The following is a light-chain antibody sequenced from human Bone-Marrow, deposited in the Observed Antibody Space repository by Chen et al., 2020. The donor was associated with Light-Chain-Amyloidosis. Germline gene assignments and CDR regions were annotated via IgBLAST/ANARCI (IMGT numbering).Light chain of an antibody. V-gene: IGLV2-23*01. CDR1: STDVGSYNL. CDR2: EGS. Sequence: QSALTQPASVSGSPGQSITISCTGTSTDVGSYNLVSWYQQHPGKAPKVMIYEGSKRPSGVSNRFSGSKSGNTASLTISGLQAEDEADYYCCSFARSSTWVFGGGTKLTVL. J-gene: IGLJ3*02. CDR3: CSFARSSTWV.